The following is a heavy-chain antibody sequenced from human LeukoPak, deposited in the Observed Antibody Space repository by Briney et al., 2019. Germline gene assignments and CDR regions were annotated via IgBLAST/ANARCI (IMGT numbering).Heavy chain of an antibody. CDR3: SRLIEAAGTSFDY. D-gene: IGHD6-13*01. Sequence: GGSLRLSCAASGFTFSGSAVRWVRQASGKGLEWVGRIRNKANSYATAYAASVNGRFTISRDDSKNTAYLHMNSLKIEDTAVYYCSRLIEAAGTSFDYWGQGTLVTVSS. CDR1: GFTFSGSA. CDR2: IRNKANSYAT. J-gene: IGHJ4*02. V-gene: IGHV3-73*01.